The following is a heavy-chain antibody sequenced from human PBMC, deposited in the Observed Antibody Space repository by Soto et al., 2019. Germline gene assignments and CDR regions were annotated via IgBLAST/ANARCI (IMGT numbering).Heavy chain of an antibody. CDR2: ISVFGDTT. CDR1: GFTFSSYA. V-gene: IGHV3-23*01. D-gene: IGHD3-3*01. Sequence: GGSPRLSCAASGFTFSSYAMSWVRQAPGKGLEWVSTISVFGDTTYYPESVKGRFSISRDSSKNTVYLEMNSLRAEDTAVYYCAKLNPPRATPYYAFDPWGQGTPVTVSS. J-gene: IGHJ5*02. CDR3: AKLNPPRATPYYAFDP.